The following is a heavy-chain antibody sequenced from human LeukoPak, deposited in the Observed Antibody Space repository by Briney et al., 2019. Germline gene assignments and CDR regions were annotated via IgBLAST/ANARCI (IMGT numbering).Heavy chain of an antibody. J-gene: IGHJ5*02. V-gene: IGHV1-8*01. CDR1: VYPFSNYD. Sequence: ASVKVSFKTSVYPFSNYDINWVRQATGQGLEWMGWINPHSGKTGYAQQRQGRVTMTTDNSPSPAYMELNRLRSEDTAVDFCGRLSSHYGDYKGDPWGRGTLVNVSS. CDR2: INPHSGKT. D-gene: IGHD4-17*01. CDR3: GRLSSHYGDYKGDP.